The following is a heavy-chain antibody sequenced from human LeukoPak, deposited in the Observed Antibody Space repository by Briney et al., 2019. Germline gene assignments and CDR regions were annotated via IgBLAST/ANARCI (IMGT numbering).Heavy chain of an antibody. D-gene: IGHD3-10*01. V-gene: IGHV3-43*01. CDR3: AKDHYYGSGSYSRWVYFDY. Sequence: GGSLRLSCAASGFTFDDYTMHWVRQAPGKGREWVSLISWDVGSTYYAVSVKGRFTISRDNRKNSLYLQMNSLRTEDTALYFCAKDHYYGSGSYSRWVYFDYWGQGTLVTVSS. CDR2: ISWDVGST. J-gene: IGHJ4*02. CDR1: GFTFDDYT.